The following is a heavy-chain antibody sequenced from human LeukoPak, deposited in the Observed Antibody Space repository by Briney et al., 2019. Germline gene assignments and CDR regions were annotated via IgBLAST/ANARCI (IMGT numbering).Heavy chain of an antibody. CDR3: ARGAIFGVVITY. CDR2: ISSSSSTI. Sequence: GGSLRLSCAASGFTFSSYSMNWVRQAPGKGLEWVSYISSSSSTIYYADSVKGRFTISRDDAKNSLYLQMHSLRADDTAVYYCARGAIFGVVITYWGQGTLVTVSS. CDR1: GFTFSSYS. V-gene: IGHV3-48*01. D-gene: IGHD3-3*01. J-gene: IGHJ4*02.